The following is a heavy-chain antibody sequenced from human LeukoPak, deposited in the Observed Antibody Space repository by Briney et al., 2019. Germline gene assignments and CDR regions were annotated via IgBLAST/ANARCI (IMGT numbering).Heavy chain of an antibody. CDR3: ARDQRGLTPAMSWFDP. D-gene: IGHD2-2*01. V-gene: IGHV1-2*02. CDR1: GYTFTGYY. Sequence: ASVKVSCKASGYTFTGYYMHWVRQAPGQGLEWMGWINPNSGGTNYAQKFQGRVTMTRDTSISTAYMELSRLRSDDTAVYYCARDQRGLTPAMSWFDPWGQGTLVTVSS. CDR2: INPNSGGT. J-gene: IGHJ5*02.